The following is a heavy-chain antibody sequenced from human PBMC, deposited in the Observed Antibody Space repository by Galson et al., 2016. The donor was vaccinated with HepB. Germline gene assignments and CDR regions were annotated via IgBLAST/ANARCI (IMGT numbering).Heavy chain of an antibody. J-gene: IGHJ3*02. V-gene: IGHV4-61*01. CDR2: IHYSGST. D-gene: IGHD1-1*01. Sequence: SETLSLTRTVSGGSVRSETYYWNWIRQPPGKGLEWIGSIHYSGSTNYNPSLKSRLTISVDTSKNIFSLKLSSVTAADTAVYYCARVGPTAPGVPFDIWGQGTMVTVSS. CDR3: ARVGPTAPGVPFDI. CDR1: GGSVRSETYY.